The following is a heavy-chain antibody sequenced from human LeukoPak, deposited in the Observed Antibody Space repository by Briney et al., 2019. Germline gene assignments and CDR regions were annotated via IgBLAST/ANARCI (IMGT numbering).Heavy chain of an antibody. Sequence: SEALSLTCTVSGGSLSRYYWSWIRQPAGKGLEWIGRIYTSGRTNYNPSLKSRVTMSVDTSKNQFSLKLSSVTAADTAVYYCARDQRYSTYASRDYYYYYMDVWGKGTTVTVSS. V-gene: IGHV4-4*07. D-gene: IGHD4-11*01. CDR1: GGSLSRYY. CDR3: ARDQRYSTYASRDYYYYYMDV. J-gene: IGHJ6*03. CDR2: IYTSGRT.